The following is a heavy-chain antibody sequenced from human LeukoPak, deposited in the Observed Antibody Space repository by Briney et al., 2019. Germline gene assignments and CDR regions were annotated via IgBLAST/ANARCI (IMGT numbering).Heavy chain of an antibody. Sequence: SQTLSLTCAISGDSVSSKNGAWNWVRQSPSRGLEWLGRTYYRSKWYDDYAESLKGRITISPDASKNQFSLQLNSVTPEDTAVYYCARDVGTSGWYTIDYWGQGTLVTVSS. CDR2: TYYRSKWYD. CDR1: GDSVSSKNGA. CDR3: ARDVGTSGWYTIDY. V-gene: IGHV6-1*01. D-gene: IGHD6-19*01. J-gene: IGHJ4*02.